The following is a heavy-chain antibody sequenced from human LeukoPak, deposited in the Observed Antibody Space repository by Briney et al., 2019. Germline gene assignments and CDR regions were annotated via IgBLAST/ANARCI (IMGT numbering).Heavy chain of an antibody. CDR1: GGSISSSSYY. CDR3: ARQGVHIVVMIALDAFDI. V-gene: IGHV4-39*01. D-gene: IGHD2-21*01. Sequence: PSETLSLTCTVSGGSISSSSYYWGWIRQPPGKGLEWIASIYYSGSTYYNPSLKSRVTISVDTSKNQFSLKLSSVTAADTAVYYCARQGVHIVVMIALDAFDIWGQGTMVTVSS. J-gene: IGHJ3*02. CDR2: IYYSGST.